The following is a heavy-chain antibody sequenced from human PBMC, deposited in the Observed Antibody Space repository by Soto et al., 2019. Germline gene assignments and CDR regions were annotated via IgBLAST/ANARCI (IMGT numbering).Heavy chain of an antibody. V-gene: IGHV4-4*02. Sequence: QVKLQESGPGLATPSGTLSLTCAVSGVSISSGNWWTWVRQTPQRGLEDIGEIFHDGTANYYPSFERRVAISVDTSKNQFSLKLTSVTAADTAIYFCARLVYDTRLNYMYFDFWGQGALVTVSS. CDR1: GVSISSGNW. CDR2: IFHDGTA. D-gene: IGHD2-8*01. J-gene: IGHJ4*02. CDR3: ARLVYDTRLNYMYFDF.